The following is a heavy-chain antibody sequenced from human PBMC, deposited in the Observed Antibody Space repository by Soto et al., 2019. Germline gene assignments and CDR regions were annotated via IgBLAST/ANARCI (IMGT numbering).Heavy chain of an antibody. CDR3: ARNDYPSGSYYYRAFDY. CDR2: FIPIFGTA. CDR1: GGTFSRSA. D-gene: IGHD3-10*01. Sequence: QVQLVQSGAEVRKPGSSVKVSCKASGGTFSRSAFSWVRQAPGQGLEWMGGFIPIFGTANYAQRFQGRLTVTADESTTTAYMELSSLRFEDTAVYFCARNDYPSGSYYYRAFDYWGQGTLVTVSS. V-gene: IGHV1-69*01. J-gene: IGHJ4*02.